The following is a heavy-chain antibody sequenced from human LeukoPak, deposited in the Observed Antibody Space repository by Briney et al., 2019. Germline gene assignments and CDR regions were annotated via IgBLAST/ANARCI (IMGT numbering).Heavy chain of an antibody. CDR2: ISGSGGST. CDR3: AKLQGYDSSGFGNDY. D-gene: IGHD3-22*01. J-gene: IGHJ4*02. CDR1: GLTFSSYG. Sequence: GGSLRLSSAASGLTFSSYGMSWVRQAPGKGLEWVSAISGSGGSTYYADSVKGRFTISRDNSKNTLYLQMNSLRAEDTAVYYCAKLQGYDSSGFGNDYWGQGTLVTVSS. V-gene: IGHV3-23*01.